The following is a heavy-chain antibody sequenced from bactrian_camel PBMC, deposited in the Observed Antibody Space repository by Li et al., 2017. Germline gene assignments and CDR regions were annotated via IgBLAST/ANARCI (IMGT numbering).Heavy chain of an antibody. V-gene: IGHV3S53*01. D-gene: IGHD1*01. CDR2: INSDGTI. CDR1: GSIYGTLC. Sequence: HVQLVESGGGSAQAGGSLRLSCASSGSIYGTLCMGWVRQVPGKERERVARINSDGTITYLDSVKGRFTISKDNAKNTLYLQMYSLKPEDTAMYYCGADFPCLTSIAYGLAGNFRSWGQGTQVTVS. J-gene: IGHJ6*01. CDR3: GADFPCLTSIAYGLAGNFRS.